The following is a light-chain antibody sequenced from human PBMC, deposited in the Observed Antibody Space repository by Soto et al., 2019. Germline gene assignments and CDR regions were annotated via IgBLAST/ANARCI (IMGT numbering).Light chain of an antibody. CDR2: DVR. CDR3: SSYTTISTYV. V-gene: IGLV2-14*01. CDR1: SSDVGGYNY. J-gene: IGLJ1*01. Sequence: YVLTAPGWVTVYPGQGIVISCTRTSSDVGGYNYVSWYQQHPGKAPKLMIYDVRNRPSGVPNRFSGSKSVNTAPLTISGLQAEDEADYYCSSYTTISTYVFGTGTKVTVL.